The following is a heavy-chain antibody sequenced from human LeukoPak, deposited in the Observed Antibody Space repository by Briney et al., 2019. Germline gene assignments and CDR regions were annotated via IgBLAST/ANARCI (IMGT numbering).Heavy chain of an antibody. CDR1: GGPISSYY. J-gene: IGHJ5*02. D-gene: IGHD3-3*01. V-gene: IGHV4-4*07. CDR2: IYTSGST. Sequence: SETLSLTCTVSGGPISSYYWSWIRQPAGRGLEWIGRIYTSGSTNYNPYLKSRVTMSVDTSKNQFSLKLSSVTAADTAVYYCARDLGAYYDFGFDPWGQGTLVTVS. CDR3: ARDLGAYYDFGFDP.